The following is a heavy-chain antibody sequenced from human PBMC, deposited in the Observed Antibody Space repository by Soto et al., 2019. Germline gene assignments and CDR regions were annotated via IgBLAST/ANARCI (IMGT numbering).Heavy chain of an antibody. CDR1: GFTFRSYA. CDR3: AKAGDYVWGSYRYTVDY. Sequence: EVQLLESGGGLVQPGGSLRLSCAASGFTFRSYAMSWVRQAPGKGLEWVSAISGSGGSTYYADSVKGRFTISRDNSKNTLYLQMNSLRAEDTAVYYCAKAGDYVWGSYRYTVDYWGQGTLVTVSS. J-gene: IGHJ4*02. CDR2: ISGSGGST. V-gene: IGHV3-23*01. D-gene: IGHD3-16*02.